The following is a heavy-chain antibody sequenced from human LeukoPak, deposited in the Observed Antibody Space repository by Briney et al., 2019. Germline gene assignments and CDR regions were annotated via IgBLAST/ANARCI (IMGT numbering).Heavy chain of an antibody. V-gene: IGHV4-34*01. CDR3: ARGLFRGAITA. D-gene: IGHD3-10*01. Sequence: SETLSLTCAVYGGSFSGYYWSWIRQPPGKGLEWIGEINHSGSTNYNPSLKSRVTISVDTSKNQFSLKLSSVTAADTAVYYCARGLFRGAITAWGQGTLVTVSS. CDR2: INHSGST. CDR1: GGSFSGYY. J-gene: IGHJ4*02.